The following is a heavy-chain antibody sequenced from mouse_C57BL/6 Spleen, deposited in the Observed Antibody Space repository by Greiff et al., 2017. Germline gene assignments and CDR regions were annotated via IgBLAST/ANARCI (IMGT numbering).Heavy chain of an antibody. V-gene: IGHV1-82*01. J-gene: IGHJ4*01. CDR2: IYPGDGDT. CDR1: GYAFSSSW. Sequence: VQLQQSGPELVKPGASVKISCKASGYAFSSSWMNWVKQRPGKGLEWIGRIYPGDGDTNYNGKFKGKGTLTADKSSSTAYMQLSSLTSEDSAVYFCARVDYYGSSYVGYYAMDYWGQGTSVTVSS. CDR3: ARVDYYGSSYVGYYAMDY. D-gene: IGHD1-1*01.